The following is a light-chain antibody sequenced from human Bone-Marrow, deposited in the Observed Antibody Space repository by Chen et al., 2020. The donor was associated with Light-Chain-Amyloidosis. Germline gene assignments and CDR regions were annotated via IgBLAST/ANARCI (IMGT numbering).Light chain of an antibody. J-gene: IGLJ1*01. CDR3: SSYSMRTILYV. Sequence: QSALTQPASASGSPGQSTTTSCTGPSRDIGSYNYVSWYQQFPGKAPNLILYEVNQRPSGISHRFSGSKSDNTASLTISGLQAEDEAVYYCSSYSMRTILYVFGTGTTVTVL. CDR2: EVN. CDR1: SRDIGSYNY. V-gene: IGLV2-14*01.